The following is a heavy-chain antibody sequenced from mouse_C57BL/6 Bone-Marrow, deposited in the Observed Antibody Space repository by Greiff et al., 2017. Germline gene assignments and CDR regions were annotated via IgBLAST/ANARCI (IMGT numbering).Heavy chain of an antibody. CDR3: ARYPITSVVPYYFDY. CDR2: ILPVSGST. Sequence: VQLQQSGAELMKPGASVKLSCKATGYTFTGYWIEWVKQRPGHGLEWIGEILPVSGSTNYNEKFKGKATFTADTSSNTAYMQLSTLTTDNSAIYYCARYPITSVVPYYFDYWGQGTTLTVSS. CDR1: GYTFTGYW. V-gene: IGHV1-9*01. J-gene: IGHJ2*01. D-gene: IGHD1-1*01.